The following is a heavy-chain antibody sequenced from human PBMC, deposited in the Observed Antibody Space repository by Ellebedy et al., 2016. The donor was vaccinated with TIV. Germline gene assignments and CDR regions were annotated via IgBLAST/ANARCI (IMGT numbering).Heavy chain of an antibody. D-gene: IGHD6-19*01. CDR3: ARYRSGAIEH. Sequence: SETLSLTXSVSGGSISGDFWSWIRQPAGKGLEWIGRIYSSGSTNYNPSPKSRVSMSVDTSKNQLSLKLSSVTAADTAVYYCARYRSGAIEHWGQGTLATVSS. CDR1: GGSISGDF. J-gene: IGHJ1*01. V-gene: IGHV4-4*07. CDR2: IYSSGST.